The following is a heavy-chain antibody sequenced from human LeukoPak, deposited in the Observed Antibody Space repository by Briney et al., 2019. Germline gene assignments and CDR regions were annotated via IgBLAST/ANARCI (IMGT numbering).Heavy chain of an antibody. CDR1: GFTFSSYA. CDR2: ISYDGSNK. CDR3: ARVGDILTGYYPPDY. V-gene: IGHV3-30*04. Sequence: GGSLRLSCAASGFTFSSYAMLWVRQAPGKGLEWVAVISYDGSNKYYADSVKGRFTISRDNSKNTLYLQMNSLRAEDTAVYYCARVGDILTGYYPPDYWGQGTLVTVSS. D-gene: IGHD3-9*01. J-gene: IGHJ4*02.